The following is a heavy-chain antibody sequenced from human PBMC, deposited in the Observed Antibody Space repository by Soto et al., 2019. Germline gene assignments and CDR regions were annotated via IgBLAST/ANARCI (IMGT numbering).Heavy chain of an antibody. Sequence: GGSLRLSCAASEFTFSNFAMNWVRQTPGKGLEWVSFISSSSSYIYYADSVKGRFTISRDNAKNSLYLQMNSLRAEDSAVYYCARAYCSGGSCYGVFDYWGQGTLVTVSS. D-gene: IGHD2-15*01. CDR1: EFTFSNFA. CDR2: ISSSSSYI. J-gene: IGHJ4*02. CDR3: ARAYCSGGSCYGVFDY. V-gene: IGHV3-21*06.